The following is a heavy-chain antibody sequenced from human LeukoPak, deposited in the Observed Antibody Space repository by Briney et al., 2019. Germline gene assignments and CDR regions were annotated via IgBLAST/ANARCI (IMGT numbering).Heavy chain of an antibody. V-gene: IGHV1-46*01. CDR2: VNPSGGST. D-gene: IGHD3-22*01. J-gene: IGHJ3*02. CDR1: GYTFTNYY. Sequence: ASEKVSCKASGYTFTNYYMHWVRQAPGQGLEWMGIVNPSGGSTSYAQKFQGRVTMTRNTSTSTVYMELSSLRSEDTALYYCARGRFPTKRSAYYYGAFDIWGQGTMVTVSS. CDR3: ARGRFPTKRSAYYYGAFDI.